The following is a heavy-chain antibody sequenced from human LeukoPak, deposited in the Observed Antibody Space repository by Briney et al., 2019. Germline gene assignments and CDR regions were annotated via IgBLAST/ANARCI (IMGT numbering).Heavy chain of an antibody. CDR1: GYTFTGYY. CDR3: ARGIDWAGYPSDY. D-gene: IGHD3/OR15-3a*01. Sequence: GASVKVSCKASGYTFTGYYMHWVRQAPGQGLEWMGWINPNSGGTNYAQKFQGRVTMTRDTSISTAYMELSRLRSDDTALYYCARGIDWAGYPSDYWGQGTLVTVSS. V-gene: IGHV1-2*02. J-gene: IGHJ4*02. CDR2: INPNSGGT.